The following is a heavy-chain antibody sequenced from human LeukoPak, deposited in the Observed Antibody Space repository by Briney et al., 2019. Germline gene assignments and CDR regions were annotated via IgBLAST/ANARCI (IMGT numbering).Heavy chain of an antibody. CDR2: IYTSGST. Sequence: SETLSLTCTVSGGSISSYYWSWIRQPAGKGLEWIGRIYTSGSTNYNPSLKSRVTMSVDTSKNQFSLKLSSVTAADTAVYYCARDARPGFAYYYYYMDVWGKGTTVTVSS. CDR1: GGSISSYY. CDR3: ARDARPGFAYYYYYMDV. V-gene: IGHV4-4*07. D-gene: IGHD1-14*01. J-gene: IGHJ6*03.